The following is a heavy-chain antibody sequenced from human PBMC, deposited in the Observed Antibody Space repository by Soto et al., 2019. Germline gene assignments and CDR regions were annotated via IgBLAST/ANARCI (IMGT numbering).Heavy chain of an antibody. V-gene: IGHV4-39*07. CDR3: ARVGYCSSTPCWPIGYFEY. CDR2: IYYSGST. Sequence: PPGKGLEWIGSIYYSGSTYYSPSLKSRVTISVDTSKNQFSLKLTSVTAADTAIYYCARVGYCSSTPCWPIGYFEYWGQGTLVTVSS. J-gene: IGHJ4*02. D-gene: IGHD2-2*01.